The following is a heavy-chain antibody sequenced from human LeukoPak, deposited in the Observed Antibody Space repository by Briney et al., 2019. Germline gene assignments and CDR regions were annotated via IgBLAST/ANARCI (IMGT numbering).Heavy chain of an antibody. D-gene: IGHD1-26*01. J-gene: IGHJ5*02. CDR3: ARAYSGSYNWFDP. CDR1: GFTFSSHS. CDR2: ISSSSSYL. Sequence: GGSLRLSCAASGFTFSSHSMNWVRQAPGKGLEWVSGISSSSSYLYYADSVKGRFTVSRDNAKNSLFLQMNSLRAEDTAAYYCARAYSGSYNWFDPWGQGTLVTVSS. V-gene: IGHV3-21*01.